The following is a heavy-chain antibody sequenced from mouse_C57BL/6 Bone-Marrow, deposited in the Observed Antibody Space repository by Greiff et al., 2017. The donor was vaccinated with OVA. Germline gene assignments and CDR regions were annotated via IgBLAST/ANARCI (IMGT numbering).Heavy chain of an antibody. D-gene: IGHD1-1*01. J-gene: IGHJ1*03. CDR2: INPNYGTT. CDR1: GYSFTDYN. CDR3: AREELTSVVADWDFDV. V-gene: IGHV1-39*01. Sequence: EVQLQESGPELVKPGASVKISCKASGYSFTDYNMNWVKQSHGKSLEWIGVINPNYGTTSYNQKFKGKATLTVDQSSSTAYMQLNSLTSEDSAVXDCAREELTSVVADWDFDVWGTGTTVTVAS.